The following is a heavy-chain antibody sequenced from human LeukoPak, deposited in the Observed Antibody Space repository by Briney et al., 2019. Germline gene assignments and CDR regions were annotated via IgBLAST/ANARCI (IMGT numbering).Heavy chain of an antibody. V-gene: IGHV1-46*01. CDR2: INPSGGST. D-gene: IGHD4-17*01. CDR3: ARSDYGIDAFDI. J-gene: IGHJ3*02. Sequence: ASVKVSCKASGYTFTSYYMHLVRQAPGQGLEWMGIINPSGGSTSYAQKLQGRVTMTTDTSTSTAYMELRSLRSDDTAVYYCARSDYGIDAFDIWGQGTMVIVSS. CDR1: GYTFTSYY.